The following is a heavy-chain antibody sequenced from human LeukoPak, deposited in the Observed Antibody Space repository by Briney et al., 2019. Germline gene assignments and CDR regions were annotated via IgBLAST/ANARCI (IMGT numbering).Heavy chain of an antibody. D-gene: IGHD3-10*01. V-gene: IGHV3-23*01. CDR1: GFTFSNFG. J-gene: IGHJ4*02. CDR3: AKLGWDYHGSGSPLPYYFDY. CDR2: INGSGGST. Sequence: GGSLRLSCTASGFTFSNFGMNWVRQAPGKGLEWVSTINGSGGSTYSADSVKGRFAISRDNSKNTLYLQMNSLRAEDTAVYYCAKLGWDYHGSGSPLPYYFDYWGQGTLVTVSS.